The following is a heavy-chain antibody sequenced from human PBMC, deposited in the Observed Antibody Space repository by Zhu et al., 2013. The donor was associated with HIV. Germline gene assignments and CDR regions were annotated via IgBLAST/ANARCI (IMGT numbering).Heavy chain of an antibody. CDR3: AQRKAVRGVTSYYYYGMDV. Sequence: QVQLVQSGAEVKKPGSSVKVSCRASGGTFSSYAISWVRQAPGQGLEWMGGIIPIFGTANYAQKFQGRVTITADESTSTAYMELSSLRSEDTAVYYCAQRKAVRGVTSYYYYGMDVWGQGTTVTVSS. CDR2: IIPIFGTA. V-gene: IGHV1-69*01. CDR1: GGTFSSYA. D-gene: IGHD3-10*01. J-gene: IGHJ6*02.